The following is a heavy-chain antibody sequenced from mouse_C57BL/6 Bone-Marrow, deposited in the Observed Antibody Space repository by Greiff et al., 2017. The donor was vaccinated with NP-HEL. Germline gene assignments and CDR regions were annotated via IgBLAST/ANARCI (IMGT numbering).Heavy chain of an antibody. D-gene: IGHD1-1*01. CDR2: IDPSDSYT. CDR3: ARDYYYGSSSAWFAY. V-gene: IGHV1-50*01. Sequence: VQLQQSGAELVKPGASVKLSCKASGYTFTSYWMQWVKQRPGQGLEWIGEIDPSDSYTNYNQKFKGKATLTVDTSSSTAYMQLSSLTSEDSAVYYCARDYYYGSSSAWFAYWGQGTLVTVSA. CDR1: GYTFTSYW. J-gene: IGHJ3*01.